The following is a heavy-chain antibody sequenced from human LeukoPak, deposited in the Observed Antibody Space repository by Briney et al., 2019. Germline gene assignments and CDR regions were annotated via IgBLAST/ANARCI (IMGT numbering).Heavy chain of an antibody. J-gene: IGHJ4*02. D-gene: IGHD3-3*01. V-gene: IGHV3-15*01. CDR1: GFTFSNAW. Sequence: GGSLRLSCAASGFTFSNAWMSWVRQAPGKGLEWVGRIKSKTDGGTTDYAAPVKGRFTISRDDSKNTLYLQMNSLKTEDTAVYYCTTDGGPVKGTYYDFWSGYYSLRYWGQGTLVTVSS. CDR2: IKSKTDGGTT. CDR3: TTDGGPVKGTYYDFWSGYYSLRY.